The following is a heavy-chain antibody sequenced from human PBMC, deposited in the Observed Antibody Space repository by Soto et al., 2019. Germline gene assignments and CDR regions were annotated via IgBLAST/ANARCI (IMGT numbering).Heavy chain of an antibody. V-gene: IGHV1-2*04. J-gene: IGHJ6*02. CDR2: IFPNSGGT. D-gene: IGHD3-10*01. CDR3: ARVGGGLASLGYYGMDV. CDR1: GYVFTGFY. Sequence: ALVKVSCKASGYVFTGFYLHWVRQAPGQGLEWMGWIFPNSGGTNYAQRFQGWVTMTRDRSISTAYMELSRLKSDDTAVYYCARVGGGLASLGYYGMDVWGQGTTVTVSS.